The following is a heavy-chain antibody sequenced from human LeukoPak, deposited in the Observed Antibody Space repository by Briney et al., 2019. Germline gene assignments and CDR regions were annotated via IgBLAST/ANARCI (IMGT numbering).Heavy chain of an antibody. CDR3: ATGPSRHWVVVPDS. V-gene: IGHV1-24*01. J-gene: IGHJ4*02. Sequence: ASVKVSCKVSGYTLTELSMHWVRHSPERGLEWMGGFDPDDSETIYAQKFQGRVTMTKDTSTDTAYMELSSLRSEDTAVYYCATGPSRHWVVVPDSWGQGALVTVSS. D-gene: IGHD2-15*01. CDR2: FDPDDSET. CDR1: GYTLTELS.